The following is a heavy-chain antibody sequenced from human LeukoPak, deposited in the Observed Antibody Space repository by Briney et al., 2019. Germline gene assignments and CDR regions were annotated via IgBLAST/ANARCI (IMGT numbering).Heavy chain of an antibody. D-gene: IGHD3-10*01. V-gene: IGHV1-18*01. CDR3: ASSRKYYYGSGSPDPTDYYYYGMDV. J-gene: IGHJ6*02. CDR1: GYTFTSYG. Sequence: ASVKVSCKASGYTFTSYGISWVRQAPGQGLEWMGWISAYNGNTNYAQKLQGRVTMTTDTSTSTAYMELRSLRSDDTAVYYCASSRKYYYGSGSPDPTDYYYYGMDVWGQGTTVTVSS. CDR2: ISAYNGNT.